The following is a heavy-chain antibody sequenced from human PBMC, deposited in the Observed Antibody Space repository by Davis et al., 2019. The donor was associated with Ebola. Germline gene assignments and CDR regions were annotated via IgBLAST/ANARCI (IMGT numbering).Heavy chain of an antibody. CDR2: FDPEDGET. D-gene: IGHD2-15*01. V-gene: IGHV1-24*01. CDR3: ARARVVVAAIVYYYYGMDV. J-gene: IGHJ6*04. Sequence: ASVKVSCKVSGYTLAELSMHWVRQAPGKGLEWMGGFDPEDGETRYAQRFQGRVTMTEDTSAGTAYMELSSLRSEDTAVYYCARARVVVAAIVYYYYGMDVWGKGTTVTVSS. CDR1: GYTLAELS.